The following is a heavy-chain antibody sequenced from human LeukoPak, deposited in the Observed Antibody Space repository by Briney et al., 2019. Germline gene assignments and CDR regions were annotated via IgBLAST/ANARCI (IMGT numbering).Heavy chain of an antibody. CDR2: INPNSGGT. V-gene: IGHV1-2*02. CDR1: GYTFTGYY. J-gene: IGHJ6*02. CDR3: AVTYYDFWSGPTRGMDV. D-gene: IGHD3-3*01. Sequence: ASVKVSCKASGYTFTGYYMHWVRRAPGQGLEWMGWINPNSGGTNYAQKFQGRVTMTRDTSISTAYMELSRLRSDDTAVYYCAVTYYDFWSGPTRGMDVWGQGTTVTVSS.